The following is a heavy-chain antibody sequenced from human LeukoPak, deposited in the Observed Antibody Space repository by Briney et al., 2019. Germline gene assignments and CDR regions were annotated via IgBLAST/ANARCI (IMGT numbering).Heavy chain of an antibody. CDR1: GFTFSSYE. J-gene: IGHJ4*02. CDR3: AKKGIQLWYESYYFDY. V-gene: IGHV3-23*01. Sequence: PGGSLRLSCAASGFTFSSYEMNWVRQAPGKGLEWVSAISGSGGSTYYADSVKGRFTISRDNSKNTLYLQMNSLRAEDTAVYYCAKKGIQLWYESYYFDYWGQGTLVTVSS. CDR2: ISGSGGST. D-gene: IGHD5-18*01.